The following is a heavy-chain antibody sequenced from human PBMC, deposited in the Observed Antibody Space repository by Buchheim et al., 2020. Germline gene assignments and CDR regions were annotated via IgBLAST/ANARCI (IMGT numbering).Heavy chain of an antibody. CDR3: ARSYCGGDCYSDYYYYYGMDV. D-gene: IGHD2-21*02. CDR1: GGSISSYY. V-gene: IGHV4-59*08. Sequence: QVQLQESGPGLVKPSETLSLTCTVSGGSISSYYWSWIRQPPGKGLEWIGYIYYSGSTNYNPSLKSRVTISVDTPKNQFSLKLSSVTAADTAVYYCARSYCGGDCYSDYYYYYGMDVWGQGTT. CDR2: IYYSGST. J-gene: IGHJ6*02.